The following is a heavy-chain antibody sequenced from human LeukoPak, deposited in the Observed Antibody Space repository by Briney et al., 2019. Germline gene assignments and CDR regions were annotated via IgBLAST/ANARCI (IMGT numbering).Heavy chain of an antibody. CDR1: GFTFSSYS. V-gene: IGHV3-21*01. D-gene: IGHD6-19*01. CDR2: ISSSSTYI. Sequence: PGGSLRLSCAASGFTFSSYSMNWVRQAPGKGLEWVSSISSSSTYIYYADSVKGRFTISRDNAKNSLYLQMNSLRAEDTAVYYCARDIAVAGPEPISYGMDVWGQGTTVTVSS. J-gene: IGHJ6*02. CDR3: ARDIAVAGPEPISYGMDV.